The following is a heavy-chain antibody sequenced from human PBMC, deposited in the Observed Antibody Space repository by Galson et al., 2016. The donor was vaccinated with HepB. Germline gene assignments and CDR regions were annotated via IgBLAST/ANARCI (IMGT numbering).Heavy chain of an antibody. J-gene: IGHJ4*02. V-gene: IGHV3-74*01. Sequence: SLRLSCAASGFTFSTYWMHWVRQAPGKGLVWVSRINRDGSSTTYADSVKGRFTISRDNAENTLYLQMISLSAEDTAIYYCSRGLGGADDHWGQGTLVTVSS. CDR3: SRGLGGADDH. CDR1: GFTFSTYW. D-gene: IGHD3-10*01. CDR2: INRDGSST.